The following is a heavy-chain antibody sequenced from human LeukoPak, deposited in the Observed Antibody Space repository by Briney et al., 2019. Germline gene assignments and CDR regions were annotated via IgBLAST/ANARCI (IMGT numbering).Heavy chain of an antibody. V-gene: IGHV3-74*01. D-gene: IGHD3-16*01. CDR2: INSDGSST. CDR1: GFTFSSYC. J-gene: IGHJ4*02. CDR3: ARGIMITFGGSLDY. Sequence: PGGSLRLSCAASGFTFSSYCMHWVRQAPGKGLVWVSRINSDGSSTSYADSVKGRFTISRDNAKDTLYLQMNSLRAEDTAVYYCARGIMITFGGSLDYWGQGTLVTVSS.